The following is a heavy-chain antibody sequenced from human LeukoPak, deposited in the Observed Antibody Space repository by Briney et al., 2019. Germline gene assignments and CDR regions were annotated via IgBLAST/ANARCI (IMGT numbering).Heavy chain of an antibody. J-gene: IGHJ4*02. CDR3: ARDFHYFFNY. V-gene: IGHV3-30-3*01. CDR1: AFTFNNFP. D-gene: IGHD3-9*01. Sequence: GGSLRLTCTASAFTFNNFPMHWVRQAPGKGLEWVTLILKDGSDAFYADSVKGRFTISRDNSENTLFLQMNSLRAEDTAIYYCARDFHYFFNYCGQGTLVTVSS. CDR2: ILKDGSDA.